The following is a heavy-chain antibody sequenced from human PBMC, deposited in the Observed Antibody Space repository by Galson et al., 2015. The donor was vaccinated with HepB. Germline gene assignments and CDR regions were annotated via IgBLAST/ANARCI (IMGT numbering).Heavy chain of an antibody. CDR2: IYYSGST. CDR1: GGSISSYY. D-gene: IGHD3-22*01. CDR3: ARGSSRYYYDSSGFDY. J-gene: IGHJ4*02. V-gene: IGHV4-59*01. Sequence: LSLTCTVSGGSISSYYWSWIRQPPGKGLEWIGYIYYSGSTNYNPSLKSRVTISVDTSKNQFSLKLSSVTAADTAVYYCARGSSRYYYDSSGFDYWGQGTLVTVSS.